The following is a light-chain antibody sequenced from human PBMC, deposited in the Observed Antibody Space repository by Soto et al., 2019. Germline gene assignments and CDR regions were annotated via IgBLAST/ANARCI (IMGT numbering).Light chain of an antibody. V-gene: IGLV2-8*01. J-gene: IGLJ1*01. CDR1: SSDVGGYDY. CDR2: EVN. CDR3: ASYSGSNIFYV. Sequence: QSVLTQPPSASGSPGQSVTISCTGTSSDVGGYDYVSWYQEHPGKAPKVMIYEVNRRPSGVPDRSSGSKSGNTASLTVSGLQAEDEADYYCASYSGSNIFYVFGTGTKVTVL.